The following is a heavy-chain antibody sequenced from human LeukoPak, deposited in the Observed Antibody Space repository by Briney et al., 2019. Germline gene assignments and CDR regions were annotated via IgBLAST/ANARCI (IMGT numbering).Heavy chain of an antibody. D-gene: IGHD3-10*01. CDR3: AGLYYYGSGSYPVFSEYFQH. CDR2: ISGSGGST. Sequence: GSLRLSCAASGFTFSSYAMSWVRQAPGKGLEWVSAISGSGGSTYYADSVKGRFTISRDNSKNTLYLQMNSLRAEDTAVYYCAGLYYYGSGSYPVFSEYFQHWGQGTLVTVSS. V-gene: IGHV3-23*01. CDR1: GFTFSSYA. J-gene: IGHJ1*01.